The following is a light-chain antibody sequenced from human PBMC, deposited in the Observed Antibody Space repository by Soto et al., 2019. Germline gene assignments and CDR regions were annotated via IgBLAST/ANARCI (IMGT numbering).Light chain of an antibody. CDR1: SSDVGGYNY. Sequence: QSVLTQPASVSGSPGQSITISCTGTSSDVGGYNYVSWYQQHPGQAPRLMIYEVSNRPSGVSNRFSGSKSGNTASLTISGLLAEDEADYYCSSYTTTNTYVFGTGTKVTVL. CDR3: SSYTTTNTYV. CDR2: EVS. V-gene: IGLV2-14*01. J-gene: IGLJ1*01.